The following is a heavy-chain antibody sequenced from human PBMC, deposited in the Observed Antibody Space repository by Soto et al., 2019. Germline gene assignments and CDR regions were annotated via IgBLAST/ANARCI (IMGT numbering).Heavy chain of an antibody. CDR3: ARESEDLTSNFDY. J-gene: IGHJ4*02. V-gene: IGHV3-21*06. CDR2: ISSTTNYI. CDR1: GFTFTRYS. Sequence: EVQLVESGGGLVKPGGSLRLSCAASGFTFTRYSMNWVRQAAGNGLELVSSISSTTNYIYYGDSMKGRCTISIDNAKNSLYLQMNRLRAEDTAVYYCARESEDLTSNFDYLGQGTLVTVSS.